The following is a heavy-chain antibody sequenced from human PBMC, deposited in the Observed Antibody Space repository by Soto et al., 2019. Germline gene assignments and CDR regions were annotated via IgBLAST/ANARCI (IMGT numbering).Heavy chain of an antibody. CDR3: ARDSSGWYSPYY. V-gene: IGHV3-66*01. J-gene: IGHJ4*02. D-gene: IGHD6-19*01. Sequence: PGGSLRLSCAASGFTFSTYSMSWVRQAPGKGLEWVSVIYSGGNTYYADSVKGRFTISRDNSKNTLYLQMNSLRAEDTAVYYCARDSSGWYSPYYWSQGTLVTVSS. CDR2: IYSGGNT. CDR1: GFTFSTYS.